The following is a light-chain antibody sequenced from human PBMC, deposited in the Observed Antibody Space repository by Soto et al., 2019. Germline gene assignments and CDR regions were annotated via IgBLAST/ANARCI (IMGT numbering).Light chain of an antibody. CDR1: QGVSNY. CDR2: DAS. Sequence: EIVLTQSPATLSLSPGERATLSCRASQGVSNYLAWYQQKPGQAPRILFYDASNRATGIPARFSGSGSGTDFTLTVSSLEPEDFAVYYCQQRSDWPLTFGGGTKVEIK. J-gene: IGKJ4*01. V-gene: IGKV3-11*01. CDR3: QQRSDWPLT.